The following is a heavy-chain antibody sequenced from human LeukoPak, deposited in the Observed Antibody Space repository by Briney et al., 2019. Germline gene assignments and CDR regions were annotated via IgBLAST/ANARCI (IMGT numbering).Heavy chain of an antibody. J-gene: IGHJ5*02. CDR2: ISSSSSYI. V-gene: IGHV3-21*01. Sequence: GGSLRLSCAASEFTFSTYAMHWVRQAPGKGLEWVSSISSSSSYIYYADSVKGRFTISRDNAKNSLYLQMNSLRAEDTAVYYCARLTMYSSSWNTNWFDPWGQGTLVTVSS. D-gene: IGHD6-13*01. CDR3: ARLTMYSSSWNTNWFDP. CDR1: EFTFSTYA.